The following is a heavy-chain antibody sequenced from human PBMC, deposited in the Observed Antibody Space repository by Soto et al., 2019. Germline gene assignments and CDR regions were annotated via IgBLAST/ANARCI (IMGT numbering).Heavy chain of an antibody. V-gene: IGHV3-74*01. CDR2: INSDGSST. Sequence: PGGSLRLSCAASGFTFSSYWMHWVRQAPGKGLVWVSRINSDGSSTSCADSVKGRFTISRDNAKNTLYLQMNSLRAEDTAVYYCASLLNHYYGMDLWGQGTTVTVSS. CDR1: GFTFSSYW. J-gene: IGHJ6*02. CDR3: ASLLNHYYGMDL.